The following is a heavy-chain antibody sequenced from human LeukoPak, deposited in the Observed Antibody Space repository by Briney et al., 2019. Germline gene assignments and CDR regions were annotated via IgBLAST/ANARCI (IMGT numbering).Heavy chain of an antibody. CDR1: GYTFTSYA. CDR2: INAGNGNT. Sequence: ASVKVSCKASGYTFTSYAMHWVRQAPGQRLEWMGWINAGNGNTKYSQKFQGRVTITRDTSASTAYMELSSLRSEDTAVYYCARAGYGSGTEYYYGMDVWGLGTTVTVSS. V-gene: IGHV1-3*01. D-gene: IGHD3-10*01. J-gene: IGHJ6*02. CDR3: ARAGYGSGTEYYYGMDV.